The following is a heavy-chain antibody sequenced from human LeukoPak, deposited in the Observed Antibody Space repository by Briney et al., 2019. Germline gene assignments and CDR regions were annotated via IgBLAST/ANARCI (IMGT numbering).Heavy chain of an antibody. V-gene: IGHV3-23*01. CDR3: AKESPQFDS. CDR2: I. J-gene: IGHJ5*01. Sequence: GGSLRLSCAASGFTFSNSMNWVRQAPGKGLEWVSSIYYADSVKRRFTISRENSKNTLYLQMNSLRAEDTAVYYCAKESPQFDSWGQGTLVTVSS. CDR1: GFTFSNS.